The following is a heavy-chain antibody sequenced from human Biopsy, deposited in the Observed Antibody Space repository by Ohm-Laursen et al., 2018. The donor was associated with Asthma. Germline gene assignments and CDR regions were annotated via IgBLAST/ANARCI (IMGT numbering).Heavy chain of an antibody. Sequence: SQTLSLTCTVSGGSINIGDYYWSWIRQHPVTGLEWIGYIYYSGSTYYNPSLKSRVSISLDTSKNQFSLSLTSVTAADTAVYYCARGGSSRLSQWELLVSGGKRAHSYYGMDVWGQGTTVTASS. CDR2: IYYSGST. J-gene: IGHJ6*02. D-gene: IGHD1-26*01. V-gene: IGHV4-31*03. CDR1: GGSINIGDYY. CDR3: ARGGSSRLSQWELLVSGGKRAHSYYGMDV.